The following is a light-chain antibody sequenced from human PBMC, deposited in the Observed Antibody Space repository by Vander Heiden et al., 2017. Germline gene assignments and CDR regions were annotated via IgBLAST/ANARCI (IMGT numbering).Light chain of an antibody. J-gene: IGKJ4*01. CDR1: QSVSSY. V-gene: IGKV3-11*01. Sequence: EIVLTQSPATLSLSPGERATLSCRASQSVSSYLAWDQQKPGQAPRLLIYDASNRATGIPARFSGSGSGTDFTLTISSLEPEDFAVYYCQQHSNWPPLTFGGGTKVEIK. CDR2: DAS. CDR3: QQHSNWPPLT.